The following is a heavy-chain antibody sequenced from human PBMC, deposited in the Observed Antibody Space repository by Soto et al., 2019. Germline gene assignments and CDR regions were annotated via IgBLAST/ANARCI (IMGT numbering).Heavy chain of an antibody. CDR2: ISGDGYNT. V-gene: IGHV3-23*01. CDR1: GFTFSSQS. CDR3: ANWDGYGDY. D-gene: IGHD5-12*01. J-gene: IGHJ4*02. Sequence: EVQVLESGGDLVQGEGSLRLSCAPCGFTFSSQSMPWVRQAPGKGLEWVSGISGDGYNTCHAVSVKGRFTISRDNSKNTVYLQMNTLRADDAAVYYCANWDGYGDYWGQGTLVTVS.